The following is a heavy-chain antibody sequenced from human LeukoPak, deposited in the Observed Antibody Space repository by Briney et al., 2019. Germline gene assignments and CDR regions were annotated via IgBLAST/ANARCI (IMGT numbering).Heavy chain of an antibody. V-gene: IGHV1-8*02. CDR3: ARDSLRDYYYMDV. J-gene: IGHJ6*03. D-gene: IGHD2-21*01. Sequence: ASVKVSCKASGYTFTGYYMHWVRQATGQGLEWMGWMNPNSGNTGYAQKFQGRVTMTRNTSISTAYMELSSLRSEDTAVYYCARDSLRDYYYMDVWGKGTTVTISS. CDR2: MNPNSGNT. CDR1: GYTFTGYY.